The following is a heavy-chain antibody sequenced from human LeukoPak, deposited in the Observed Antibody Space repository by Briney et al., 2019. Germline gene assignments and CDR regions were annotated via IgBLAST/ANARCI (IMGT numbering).Heavy chain of an antibody. CDR2: VNESGGRT. CDR3: AKEGRPNSGGGFFDY. D-gene: IGHD5-12*01. J-gene: IGHJ4*02. CDR1: GFSFSRYA. Sequence: TGGSLRLSCAASGFSFSRYAMGWVRQAPGKGLEWVSTVNESGGRTYYADSVKGRFTMSRDNSRSTLYLQMNSPRAEDTAVYYCAKEGRPNSGGGFFDYWGQGTRVTVSS. V-gene: IGHV3-23*01.